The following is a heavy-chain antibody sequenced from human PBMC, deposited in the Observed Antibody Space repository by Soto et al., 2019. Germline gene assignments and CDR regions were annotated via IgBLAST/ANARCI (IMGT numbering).Heavy chain of an antibody. CDR3: ARDGRYYDSSGYYRDAFDI. D-gene: IGHD3-22*01. J-gene: IGHJ3*02. Sequence: ASVKVSCKASGYTFTGYYMHWVRQAPGQGLEWMGWINPNSGGTNYAQKFQGWVTMTRDTSISTAYMELSRLRSDDTAVYYCARDGRYYDSSGYYRDAFDIWGQGTMVTVSS. CDR1: GYTFTGYY. CDR2: INPNSGGT. V-gene: IGHV1-2*04.